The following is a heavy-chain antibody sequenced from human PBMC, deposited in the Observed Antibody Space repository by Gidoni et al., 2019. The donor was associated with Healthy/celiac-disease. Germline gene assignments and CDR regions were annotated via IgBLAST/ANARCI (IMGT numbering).Heavy chain of an antibody. Sequence: QVQLVQSGAEVTKPGASVKVSCKASGSTFTGYYMHWVRQAPGQGLEWMGWINPNSGGTNYAQKFQGRVTMTRDTSISTAYMELSRLRSDDTAVYYCARATDYGDYAFEVDWGQGTLVTVSS. CDR2: INPNSGGT. CDR3: ARATDYGDYAFEVD. J-gene: IGHJ4*02. V-gene: IGHV1-2*02. CDR1: GSTFTGYY. D-gene: IGHD4-17*01.